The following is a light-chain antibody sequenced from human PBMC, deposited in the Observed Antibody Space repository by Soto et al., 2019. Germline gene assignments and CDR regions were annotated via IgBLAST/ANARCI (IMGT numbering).Light chain of an antibody. J-gene: IGKJ5*01. CDR3: QQRTNWPIP. CDR2: DAS. CDR1: QSVSRY. V-gene: IGKV3-11*01. Sequence: EIVLTQSPATLSLSPGERATLSCRASQSVSRYLAWYQQKPGQAPRLLIYDASNRATGIPARFSGSGSGTGFTLTISSLGPEDFAVYYCQQRTNWPIPFGQGTRLEIK.